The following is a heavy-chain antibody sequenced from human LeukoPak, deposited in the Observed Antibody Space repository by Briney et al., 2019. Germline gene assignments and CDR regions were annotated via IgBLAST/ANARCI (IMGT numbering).Heavy chain of an antibody. CDR2: IYYSGSS. CDR1: GGSISGYH. J-gene: IGHJ5*02. D-gene: IGHD3-3*01. V-gene: IGHV4-59*12. Sequence: PSETLSLTCNVSGGSISGYHWSWIRQPPGKGLEWLGYIYYSGSSNYNPSLKSRVTISEGTSKNQFSLKLSSVTAADTAVYYCAKNGQSGFSFDPWGQGTLVTVSS. CDR3: AKNGQSGFSFDP.